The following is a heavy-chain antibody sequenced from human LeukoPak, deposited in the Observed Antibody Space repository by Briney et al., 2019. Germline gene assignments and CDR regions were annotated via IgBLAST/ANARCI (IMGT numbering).Heavy chain of an antibody. J-gene: IGHJ4*02. CDR2: IIPIFGTA. Sequence: PGGSLRLSCAASGFTFSSYAISWVRQAPGQGLEWMGGIIPIFGTANYAQKFQGRVTITADESTSTAYMELSSLRSEDTAVYYCARTVVPFLGITKKSHFDYWGQGTLVTVSS. CDR3: ARTVVPFLGITKKSHFDY. D-gene: IGHD3-10*01. CDR1: GFTFSSYA. V-gene: IGHV1-69*01.